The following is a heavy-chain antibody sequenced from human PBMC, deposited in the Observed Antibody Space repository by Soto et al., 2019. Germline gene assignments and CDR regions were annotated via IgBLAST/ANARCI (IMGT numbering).Heavy chain of an antibody. CDR3: ARDYGGHSRLDY. D-gene: IGHD4-17*01. CDR2: IHYGGST. V-gene: IGHV4-30-4*01. CDR1: GGSISSDIYY. J-gene: IGHJ4*02. Sequence: QVQLQESGPGLVRPSQTLSLTCSVSGGSISSDIYYWSWVRQPPGKGLEWIGYIHYGGSTYYSPSLRSRVSMSMDASKNQFSLRLSSVTAADTAVYYCARDYGGHSRLDYGGQGTLVTVSS.